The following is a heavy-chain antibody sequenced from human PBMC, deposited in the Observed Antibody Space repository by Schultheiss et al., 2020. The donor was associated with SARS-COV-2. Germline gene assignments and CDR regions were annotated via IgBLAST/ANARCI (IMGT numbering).Heavy chain of an antibody. Sequence: GESLKISCAASGFTFSSYAMSWVRQAPGKGLEWVGRIRNKANSYTTDPAASVKGRFTISRDDSKNSLFLQMNSLKTEDTAVYYCAREQIAMVAFDIWGQGTMVTVSS. CDR3: AREQIAMVAFDI. CDR1: GFTFSSYA. D-gene: IGHD5-18*01. J-gene: IGHJ3*02. CDR2: IRNKANSYTT. V-gene: IGHV3-72*01.